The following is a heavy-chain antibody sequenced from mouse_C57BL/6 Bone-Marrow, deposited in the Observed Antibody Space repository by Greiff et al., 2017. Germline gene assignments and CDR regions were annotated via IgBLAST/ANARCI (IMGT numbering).Heavy chain of an antibody. CDR3: TTDYGRGFAY. J-gene: IGHJ3*01. D-gene: IGHD1-1*01. CDR2: IDPENGDT. Sequence: VQLQQSGAELVRPGASVKLSCTASGFNIKDDYMHWVKQRPEQGLEWIGWIDPENGDTEYASKFQGKATITADTSSNTAYLRLSSLTSEDTAVYYCTTDYGRGFAYWGQGTLVTVSA. CDR1: GFNIKDDY. V-gene: IGHV14-4*01.